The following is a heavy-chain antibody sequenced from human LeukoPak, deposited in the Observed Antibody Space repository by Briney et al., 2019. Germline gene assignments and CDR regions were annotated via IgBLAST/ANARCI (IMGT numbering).Heavy chain of an antibody. V-gene: IGHV3-23*01. CDR2: ISGSGGST. CDR3: AKARYSSSWYGLDAFDI. J-gene: IGHJ3*02. CDR1: GFTFSSYA. D-gene: IGHD6-13*01. Sequence: GGSLRLSCAASGFTFSSYAMSWVRQAPGKGLEWVSAISGSGGSTYYADSVKGRFTISRDNSKNTLYLQMNSLRAEDTAVYYCAKARYSSSWYGLDAFDIWGQGTTVTVSS.